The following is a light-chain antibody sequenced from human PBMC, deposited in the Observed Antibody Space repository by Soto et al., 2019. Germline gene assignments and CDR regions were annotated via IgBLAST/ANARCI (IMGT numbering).Light chain of an antibody. CDR3: QQYNIWPLWT. J-gene: IGKJ1*01. CDR2: AAS. V-gene: IGKV3-15*01. Sequence: EIVMPQSPATLSVYPGGRPTLSCRASESVTSSLAWYQQKPGQPPRLIIYAASTRATDVPARFSGGGSETEFTLTISSLQSEDFAVYFCQQYNIWPLWTFGQGTQVEIK. CDR1: ESVTSS.